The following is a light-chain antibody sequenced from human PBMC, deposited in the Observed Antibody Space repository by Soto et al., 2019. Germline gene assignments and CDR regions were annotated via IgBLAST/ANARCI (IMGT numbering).Light chain of an antibody. J-gene: IGKJ2*01. Sequence: EIVMTQSPATLSVSPGETVTLSCRASQSVSSNLAWYQQKPGQAPRLLIYAASTRATGIPARSSGSGSGTESTLSISSLRSEDLAIYDCQQYNTWPPTYTFGQGTKLEIK. CDR2: AAS. V-gene: IGKV3-15*01. CDR3: QQYNTWPPTYT. CDR1: QSVSSN.